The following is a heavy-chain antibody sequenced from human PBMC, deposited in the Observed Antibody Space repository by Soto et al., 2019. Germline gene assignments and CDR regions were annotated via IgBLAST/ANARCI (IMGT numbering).Heavy chain of an antibody. CDR3: AKYRLRAGGLVPSSLDAFDF. D-gene: IGHD6-19*01. V-gene: IGHV3-30*18. J-gene: IGHJ3*01. CDR2: MSYDGSEK. Sequence: QPGGSLRLSCATSGFRFSSYGMHWVRQAPGKGLEWVAVMSYDGSEKYYADSVKGRFIISRDNSKNTLYVQMNSLRTEDTALYYCAKYRLRAGGLVPSSLDAFDFWGRGAMVTVSS. CDR1: GFRFSSYG.